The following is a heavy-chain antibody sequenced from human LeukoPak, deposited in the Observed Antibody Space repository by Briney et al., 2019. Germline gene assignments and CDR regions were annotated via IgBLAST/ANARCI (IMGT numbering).Heavy chain of an antibody. D-gene: IGHD2-15*01. Sequence: SETLSLTCTVSGGSISSYYWSWIRQPPGKGLEWIGYIYYSGSTNYNPSLKSRVTISVDTSKNQFSLKLSSVTAADTAVYYCARDGVEGGFDYWGQGTLVTVSP. V-gene: IGHV4-59*01. CDR3: ARDGVEGGFDY. J-gene: IGHJ4*02. CDR1: GGSISSYY. CDR2: IYYSGST.